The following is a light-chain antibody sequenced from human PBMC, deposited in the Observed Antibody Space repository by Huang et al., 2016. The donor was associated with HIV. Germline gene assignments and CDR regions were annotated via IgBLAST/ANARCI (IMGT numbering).Light chain of an antibody. V-gene: IGKV1-39*01. CDR1: QNINKY. Sequence: DIQMTQAPPSLSAAVGDRVIITCRASQNINKYLNWYQQMPGRAPKLLISGASSLQGGVSSRFSGSGSGTDFTLTLRDLQPEDTATYHCQQSYNIPRTFGQGTLLEI. J-gene: IGKJ2*01. CDR2: GAS. CDR3: QQSYNIPRT.